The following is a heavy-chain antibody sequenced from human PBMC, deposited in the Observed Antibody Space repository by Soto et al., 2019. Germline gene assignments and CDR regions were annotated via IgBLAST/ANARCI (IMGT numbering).Heavy chain of an antibody. CDR3: AGTRGYCSGGSCPAVVDY. V-gene: IGHV4-59*01. Sequence: PSETLSLTCTVSGGSISGYYWSWLRQPPGKGLEWIGYIYNIGSTNYNPSLRSRVTMSIDTSQEQFSLKLSSVTAADTAVYYCAGTRGYCSGGSCPAVVDYWGQGTLVTVFS. J-gene: IGHJ4*02. D-gene: IGHD2-15*01. CDR1: GGSISGYY. CDR2: IYNIGST.